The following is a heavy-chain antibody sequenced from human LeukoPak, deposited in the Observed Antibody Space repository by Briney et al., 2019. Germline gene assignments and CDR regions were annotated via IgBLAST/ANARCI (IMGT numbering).Heavy chain of an antibody. J-gene: IGHJ3*02. CDR1: GFTFSSYA. Sequence: GGSLRLSCAASGFTFSSYAMHWVRQAPGKRLEWVAVIWSDGSNKYYADSVKGRFTISRDNSKNTLYLQMNSLRAEDTAVYYCAKGDTAMVLDAFDIWGQGTMVTVSS. CDR3: AKGDTAMVLDAFDI. V-gene: IGHV3-33*06. CDR2: IWSDGSNK. D-gene: IGHD5-18*01.